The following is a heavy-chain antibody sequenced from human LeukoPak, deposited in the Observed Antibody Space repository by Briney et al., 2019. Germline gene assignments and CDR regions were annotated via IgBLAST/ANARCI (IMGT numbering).Heavy chain of an antibody. J-gene: IGHJ4*02. V-gene: IGHV3-33*01. Sequence: PGGSLRLSCAASGFTFSSYGMHWVRQAPGKGLEWAAVIWYDGSNKNYADSVKGRFTISRDNSKNTLYLQMNSLRAEDTAVYYCARGFRAMVRGVKYWGQGTLVTVSS. CDR1: GFTFSSYG. CDR2: IWYDGSNK. D-gene: IGHD3-10*01. CDR3: ARGFRAMVRGVKY.